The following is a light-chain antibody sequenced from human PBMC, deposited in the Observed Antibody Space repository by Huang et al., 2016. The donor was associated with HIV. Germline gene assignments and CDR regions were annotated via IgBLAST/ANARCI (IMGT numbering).Light chain of an antibody. V-gene: IGKV4-1*01. CDR2: WAS. CDR1: QPVLYSSNKKHVPMNF. Sequence: DIVMTQSPDSLAVPLGERATISCVSSQPVLYSSNKKHVPMNFLAWYQKKPGQPPKLLRYWASSRASGVPDRFSGSGSGTDFTLTISSLQAEDVAVYYCQQHYTTPWTFGQGTKVEIK. J-gene: IGKJ1*01. CDR3: QQHYTTPWT.